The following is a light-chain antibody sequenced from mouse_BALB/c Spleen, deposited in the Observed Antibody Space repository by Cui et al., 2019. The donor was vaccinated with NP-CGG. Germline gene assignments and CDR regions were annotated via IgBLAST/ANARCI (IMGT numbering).Light chain of an antibody. V-gene: IGLV1*01. Sequence: QVVVTLESALITSPGETVTLTCRSSTGAVTTSNYANWVQEKPDHLFTGLIGGTNNRTPGVPARFSGSLIGDKAALTITGAQTEDEAIYFCALWYSNHWVFGGGTKLTVL. J-gene: IGLJ1*01. CDR1: TGAVTTSNY. CDR2: GTN. CDR3: ALWYSNHWV.